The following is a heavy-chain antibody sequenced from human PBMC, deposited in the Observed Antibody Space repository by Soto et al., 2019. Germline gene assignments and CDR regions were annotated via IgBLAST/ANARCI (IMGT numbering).Heavy chain of an antibody. CDR2: IIPILGIA. CDR1: GGTFSSYT. CDR3: ARDALEQLAPYFEY. D-gene: IGHD6-6*01. Sequence: SVKVSCKASGGTFSSYTISWVRQAPGQGLEWMGRIIPILGIANYAQKFQGRVTITADKSTSTAYMELSSLRSEDTAVYYCARDALEQLAPYFEYWGQGTLVTVSS. J-gene: IGHJ4*02. V-gene: IGHV1-69*04.